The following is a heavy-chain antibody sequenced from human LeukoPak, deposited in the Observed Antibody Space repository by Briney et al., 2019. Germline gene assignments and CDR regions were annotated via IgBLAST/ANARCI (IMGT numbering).Heavy chain of an antibody. CDR3: VRGLPRPGYSGHVCLDF. J-gene: IGHJ4*02. CDR2: INQDGSEK. D-gene: IGHD5-12*01. Sequence: GGSLRLSCAASGFTFSSYWMSWVRQTPGKGLEWVANINQDGSEKYYVDSVKGRFTISRDNAKNSQSLQMNSLSPEDTAVYYCVRGLPRPGYSGHVCLDFWGQGTLVTVSS. CDR1: GFTFSSYW. V-gene: IGHV3-7*02.